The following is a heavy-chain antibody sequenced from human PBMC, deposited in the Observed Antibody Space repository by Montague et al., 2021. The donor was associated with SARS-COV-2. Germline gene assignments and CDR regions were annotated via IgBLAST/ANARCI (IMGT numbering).Heavy chain of an antibody. CDR1: GDSISSGYFY. CDR2: IHYSGIT. D-gene: IGHD2-2*01. CDR3: ARHLAISGPAAVSDY. Sequence: SETLSLTCTVSGDSISSGYFYWGWIRQPPGKGLEWVGTIHYSGITYYNPSLKNRVTISVDTSRNQFSLKLSSVTAADTAIYYCARHLAISGPAAVSDYWGQGTLVTVSS. V-gene: IGHV4-39*01. J-gene: IGHJ4*02.